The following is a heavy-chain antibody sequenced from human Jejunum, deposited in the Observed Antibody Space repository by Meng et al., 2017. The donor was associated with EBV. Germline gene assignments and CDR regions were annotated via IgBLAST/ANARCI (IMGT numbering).Heavy chain of an antibody. V-gene: IGHV6-1*01. Sequence: QVQLQQLGPGLVKPSXSLSLTCGXSGDSVSSNTVAWNWIRRSPSRGLEWLGRTYYMSKWYNEYAVSVKSRITINADISKNQFSLQLNSVTPEDTAVYYCARWNHQQRWFGPWGPGTLVTVSS. CDR3: ARWNHQQRWFGP. CDR1: GDSVSSNTVA. CDR2: TYYMSKWYN. D-gene: IGHD1-1*01. J-gene: IGHJ5*02.